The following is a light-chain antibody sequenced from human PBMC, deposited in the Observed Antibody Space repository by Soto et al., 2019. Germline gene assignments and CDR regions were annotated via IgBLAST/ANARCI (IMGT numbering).Light chain of an antibody. CDR3: QQTYSTLNS. CDR2: TAS. J-gene: IGKJ2*03. Sequence: DPQVTQSPSSLSASVGDRVTITCRASQSIRTYLNWYQQRPGKPPKLLIHTASTLQTGVPSRFSGSGSGTDFTLTISSLQPEDFATYYCQQTYSTLNSFGQGTKLEIK. CDR1: QSIRTY. V-gene: IGKV1-39*01.